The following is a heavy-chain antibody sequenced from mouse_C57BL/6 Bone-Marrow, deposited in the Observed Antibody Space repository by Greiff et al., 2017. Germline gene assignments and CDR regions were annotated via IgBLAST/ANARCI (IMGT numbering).Heavy chain of an antibody. CDR2: ISDGGSYT. Sequence: EVQRVESGGGLVKPGGSLKLSCAASGFTFSSYAMSWVRQTPEKRLEWVATISDGGSYTYYPDNVKGRFTISRDNAKNNLYLQMSHLKAEDTAMYYCARDPPDYYGSSYAHIYWGQGTRVTVSA. J-gene: IGHJ3*01. CDR1: GFTFSSYA. D-gene: IGHD1-1*01. CDR3: ARDPPDYYGSSYAHIY. V-gene: IGHV5-4*01.